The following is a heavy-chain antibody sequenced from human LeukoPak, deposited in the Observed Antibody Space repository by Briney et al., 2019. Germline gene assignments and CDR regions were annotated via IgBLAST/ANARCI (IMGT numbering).Heavy chain of an antibody. V-gene: IGHV4-30-4*01. Sequence: PSETLSLTCTVSGGSISSANYYWSWIRQPPGKGREWIGYIYYSRSTYNNSALKSRLTISVDPSQNQLSLKLSSVTAADTAVYYCARQGYDILTGYIDAFDIWGQGTMVTVSS. CDR1: GGSISSANYY. CDR3: ARQGYDILTGYIDAFDI. CDR2: IYYSRST. J-gene: IGHJ3*02. D-gene: IGHD3-9*01.